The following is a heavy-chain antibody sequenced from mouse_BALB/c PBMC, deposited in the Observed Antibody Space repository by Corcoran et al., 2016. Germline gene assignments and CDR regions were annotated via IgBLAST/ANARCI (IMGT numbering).Heavy chain of an antibody. V-gene: IGHV1-9*01. CDR3: AREGWFFDV. Sequence: QVQLQQSGAELMKPGASVKISCKATGYTFSSFWLEWVKQRPGHGLEWIGEILPGSGSTNYNEKFKGKATFTADTSSNTAYMQLSSLTSEDSAVYYCAREGWFFDVWGAGTTVTVSS. CDR1: GYTFSSFW. J-gene: IGHJ1*01. CDR2: ILPGSGST.